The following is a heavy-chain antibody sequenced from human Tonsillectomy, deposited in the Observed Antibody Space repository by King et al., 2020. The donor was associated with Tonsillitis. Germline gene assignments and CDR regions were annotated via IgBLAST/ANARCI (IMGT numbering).Heavy chain of an antibody. CDR3: ARETYYYDSSGYGRGVPHFDL. CDR2: ISSSSSYI. V-gene: IGHV3-21*01. J-gene: IGHJ2*01. CDR1: GFTFSSYS. D-gene: IGHD3-22*01. Sequence: VQLVESGGGLVKPGGSLRLSCAASGFTFSSYSMNWVRQAPGKGLEWVSCISSSSSYIYYADSVKGRFTISRDNAKNSLYLQMNSLRAEDTAVYYCARETYYYDSSGYGRGVPHFDLWDRGTLVTVSS.